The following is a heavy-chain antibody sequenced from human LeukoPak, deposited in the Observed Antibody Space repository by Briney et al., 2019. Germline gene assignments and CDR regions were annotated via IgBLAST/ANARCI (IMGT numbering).Heavy chain of an antibody. CDR2: IIPIFGTA. CDR3: ARFIAARPNYYYYMDV. J-gene: IGHJ6*03. V-gene: IGHV1-69*06. CDR1: GGTFSSYA. D-gene: IGHD6-6*01. Sequence: GSSVKVSCKASGGTFSSYAISWVRQAPGQGLEWMGGIIPIFGTANYAQKFQGRVTITADKSTSTAYMELSSLRSEDTAVYYCARFIAARPNYYYYMDVWGKGTTVTVSS.